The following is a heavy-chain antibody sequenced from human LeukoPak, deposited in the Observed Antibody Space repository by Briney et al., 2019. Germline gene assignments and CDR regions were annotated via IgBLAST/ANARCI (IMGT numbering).Heavy chain of an antibody. CDR2: VKPDTGAT. J-gene: IGHJ5*02. CDR3: ARERPTLLTRIRGIATAPDH. Sequence: ASVKVSCKTSGYVFTAYYIHWVRQAPGQGLEWLGFVKPDTGATNSAQQLQGRVSMTSYASVTTAYMELSGLTSDDTALYFCARERPTLLTRIRGIATAPDHWGQGTLVTVSS. D-gene: IGHD3-10*01. V-gene: IGHV1-2*02. CDR1: GYVFTAYY.